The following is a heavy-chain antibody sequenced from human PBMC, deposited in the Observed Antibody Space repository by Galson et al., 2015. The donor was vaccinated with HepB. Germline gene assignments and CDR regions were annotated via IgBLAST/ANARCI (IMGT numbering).Heavy chain of an antibody. Sequence: SVKVSCKASGFTFTSSAVQWVRQARGQRLEWIGWIVVGSGNTNYAQKFQERVTITRDMSTSTAYMELSSLRSEDTAVYYCAADGFRWEWELLRLDYWGQGTLVTVSS. D-gene: IGHD1-26*01. CDR3: AADGFRWEWELLRLDY. CDR1: GFTFTSSA. CDR2: IVVGSGNT. J-gene: IGHJ4*02. V-gene: IGHV1-58*01.